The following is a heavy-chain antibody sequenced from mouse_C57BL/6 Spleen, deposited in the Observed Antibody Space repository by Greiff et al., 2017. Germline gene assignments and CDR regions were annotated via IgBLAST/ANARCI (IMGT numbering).Heavy chain of an antibody. V-gene: IGHV5-4*03. CDR2: ISDGGSYT. Sequence: EVMLVESGGGLVKPGGSLKLSCAASGFTFSSYAMSWVRQTPEKRLEWVATISDGGSYTYYPDNVKGRFTISRDNAKNNLYLQMSHLKSEDTAMYYCARAAVVALYYFDYWGQGTTLTVSS. D-gene: IGHD1-1*01. CDR3: ARAAVVALYYFDY. CDR1: GFTFSSYA. J-gene: IGHJ2*01.